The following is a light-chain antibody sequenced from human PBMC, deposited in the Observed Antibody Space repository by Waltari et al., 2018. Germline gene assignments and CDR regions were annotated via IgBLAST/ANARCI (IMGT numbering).Light chain of an antibody. CDR2: DVS. CDR1: SSDVGGYNY. CDR3: CSYAGSYGV. V-gene: IGLV2-11*01. J-gene: IGLJ2*01. Sequence: QSALTQPRSVSGSPGQSVTISCTGTSSDVGGYNYVSWYQQHPGKAPKLMIYDVSNRPSGVPDRFSGSKSGNTASLTISGLQAEDEADYYCCSYAGSYGVFGGGTKLTVL.